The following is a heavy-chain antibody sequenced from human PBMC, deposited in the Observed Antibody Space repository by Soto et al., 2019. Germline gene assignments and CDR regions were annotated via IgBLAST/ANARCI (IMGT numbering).Heavy chain of an antibody. CDR3: ERGIRNYYGHSGDYPDVNF. D-gene: IGHD3-22*01. V-gene: IGHV3-48*03. J-gene: IGHJ4*02. CDR1: GFTLSDFE. CDR2: INSGDTH. Sequence: PGGSLRLSCAASGFTLSDFEMNWFRQAPGKGLEWVAYINSGDTHRYYTDSVKGRFTVSRDDAKNSLYLQMNSLRSADTAIYFCERGIRNYYGHSGDYPDVNFWGQGTLVTVSS.